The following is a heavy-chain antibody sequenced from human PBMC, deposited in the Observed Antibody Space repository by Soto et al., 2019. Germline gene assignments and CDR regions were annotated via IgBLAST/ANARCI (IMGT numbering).Heavy chain of an antibody. Sequence: QVQLQESGPGLVKPSETLSLTCTVSGGSISNYYWSWIRQPPGRGLEWIGYIYDSGSTNYNPSLKSRGTLSVDTSKNQFSLKLRFVTAADTAVYYCARAIPYYDILTGSSYYYYYMDVWGKGTTVTVSS. CDR1: GGSISNYY. CDR2: IYDSGST. J-gene: IGHJ6*03. V-gene: IGHV4-59*12. CDR3: ARAIPYYDILTGSSYYYYYMDV. D-gene: IGHD3-9*01.